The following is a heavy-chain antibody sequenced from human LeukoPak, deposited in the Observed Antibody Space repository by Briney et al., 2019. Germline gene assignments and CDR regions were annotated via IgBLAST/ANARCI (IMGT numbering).Heavy chain of an antibody. D-gene: IGHD3-22*01. CDR3: AGVDYYDRVDY. J-gene: IGHJ4*02. Sequence: SQTLSLTCTVSGGSISSGSYYWSWIRQPAGKGLEWIGRIYTSGSTNYNPSLKSRVTISVDTSKNQFSLKLSSVTAADTAVYYCAGVDYYDRVDYWGQGTLVTVSS. CDR2: IYTSGST. V-gene: IGHV4-61*02. CDR1: GGSISSGSYY.